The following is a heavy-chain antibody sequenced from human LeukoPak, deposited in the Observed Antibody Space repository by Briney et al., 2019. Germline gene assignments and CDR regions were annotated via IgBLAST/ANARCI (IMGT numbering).Heavy chain of an antibody. CDR1: GGSFSGYD. Sequence: PSETLSLTCAVYGGSFSGYDWSWIRQPPDKGLEWIGEINHSGSTNYNPSLKSRVTISVDTSKNQFSLKLTSVTAADTAVYYCVRAEVGATTRYYYYGMDVWGQGTTVTVSS. D-gene: IGHD1-26*01. J-gene: IGHJ6*02. V-gene: IGHV4-34*01. CDR2: INHSGST. CDR3: VRAEVGATTRYYYYGMDV.